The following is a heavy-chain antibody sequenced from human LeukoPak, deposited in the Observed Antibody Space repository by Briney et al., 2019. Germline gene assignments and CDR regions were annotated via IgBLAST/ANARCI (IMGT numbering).Heavy chain of an antibody. CDR3: ARGGDSSGWEVDY. Sequence: ASVKVSCKAPGYTFTSYDINWVRQAPGQGLEWMGWMNPNSGNTGYAQKFQGRVTMTRNTSISTAYMELSSLRSEDTAVYYCARGGDSSGWEVDYWGQGTLVTVSS. V-gene: IGHV1-8*01. CDR2: MNPNSGNT. J-gene: IGHJ4*02. CDR1: GYTFTSYD. D-gene: IGHD6-19*01.